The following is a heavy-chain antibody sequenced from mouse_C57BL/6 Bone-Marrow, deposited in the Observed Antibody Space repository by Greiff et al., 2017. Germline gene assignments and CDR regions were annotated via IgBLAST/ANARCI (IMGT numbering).Heavy chain of an antibody. J-gene: IGHJ4*01. V-gene: IGHV1-9*01. D-gene: IGHD2-1*01. Sequence: QVQLQQSGPVLMKPGASVQLSCKATGYPFTGYWIEWVKQRPGHGLEWIGEILPGSGSTTYNEKFKGKATFTADTSSNTSYMQLSSLTTEGTAFYYCARHYGNYDALEYWGQGTSVTVSS. CDR2: ILPGSGST. CDR3: ARHYGNYDALEY. CDR1: GYPFTGYW.